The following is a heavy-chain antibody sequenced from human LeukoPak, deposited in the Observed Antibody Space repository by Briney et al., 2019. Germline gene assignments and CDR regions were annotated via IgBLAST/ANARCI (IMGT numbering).Heavy chain of an antibody. CDR2: INNDGTGT. J-gene: IGHJ4*02. V-gene: IGHV3-74*01. CDR3: ARDTPGLGIDD. D-gene: IGHD7-27*01. CDR1: GFTFISYW. Sequence: GGSLRLSCAASGFTFISYWMHWVRQAPGKGLVWVSHINNDGTGTTYADSVKGRFTISRDNAKNTLYLQMNSLRAEDTAVYYCARDTPGLGIDDWGQGTLVTVSS.